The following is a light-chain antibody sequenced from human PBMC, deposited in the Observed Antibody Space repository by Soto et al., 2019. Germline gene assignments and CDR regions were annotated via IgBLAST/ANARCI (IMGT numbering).Light chain of an antibody. CDR3: QQSNDLVS. V-gene: IGKV1-5*01. CDR1: QTISSW. CDR2: DAS. J-gene: IGKJ5*01. Sequence: DIQMTQSPSTLSASVGDRVTITCRASQTISSWLAWYQQKPGKAPKLLIFDASTLKTGVPSRFSGSGSGTDFSFTISSLQPEDIATYYCQQSNDLVSFGQGHDWRL.